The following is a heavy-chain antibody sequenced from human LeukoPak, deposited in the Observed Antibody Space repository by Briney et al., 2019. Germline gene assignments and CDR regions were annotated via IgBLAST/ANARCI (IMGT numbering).Heavy chain of an antibody. CDR3: ARIYYDFWSGYYTPFDY. CDR1: GGSFSGYY. V-gene: IGHV4-34*01. J-gene: IGHJ4*02. CDR2: INHSGST. Sequence: SETLSLTCAVYGGSFSGYYWSWIRQPPGKGLEWIGEINHSGSTNYNPSLKSRVTISVDTSKNQFSLKLSSVTAADTAVYYCARIYYDFWSGYYTPFDYWGQETLVTVSS. D-gene: IGHD3-3*01.